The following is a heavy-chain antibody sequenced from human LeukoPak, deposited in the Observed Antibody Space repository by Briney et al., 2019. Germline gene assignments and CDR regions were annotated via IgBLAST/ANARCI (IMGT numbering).Heavy chain of an antibody. CDR2: IYYSRST. CDR1: GGSISSYY. J-gene: IGHJ4*02. D-gene: IGHD5-12*01. Sequence: SETLSLTCTVSGGSISSYYWSWIRQPPGKGLEWIGYIYYSRSTNYNPSLKSRVTISIDTSKNQFSVKLSSVTAADTAVYYCARAPSGYVLDYWGQGTLVTVSS. CDR3: ARAPSGYVLDY. V-gene: IGHV4-59*01.